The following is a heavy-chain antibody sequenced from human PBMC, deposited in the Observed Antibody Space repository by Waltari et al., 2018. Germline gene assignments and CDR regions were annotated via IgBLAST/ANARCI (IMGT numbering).Heavy chain of an antibody. J-gene: IGHJ2*01. Sequence: EVQLLESGGGLVQPGGSLRLSCAASGFTFSSYAMSWVRQAPGKGLEWVSAISGSGGSTYYADSVKGRFTISRDNSKNTLYLQINRLRAEDTAVYFCAKGCRGGYSYGDLWYFDLWGRGTLVPVSS. CDR1: GFTFSSYA. CDR3: AKGCRGGYSYGDLWYFDL. V-gene: IGHV3-23*01. D-gene: IGHD5-18*01. CDR2: ISGSGGST.